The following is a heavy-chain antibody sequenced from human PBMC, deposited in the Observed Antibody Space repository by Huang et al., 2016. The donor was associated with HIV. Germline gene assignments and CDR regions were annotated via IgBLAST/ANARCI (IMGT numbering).Heavy chain of an antibody. Sequence: QITLKESGPTLVKPTQTLTLACTFSGFSLNTSGVGVAWIRQPPGKALEWLALIYWDDDKRYRPSLKSRLTISKDPSNNQVVLTMTNMDPVDTASYFCAHIGDIFAAYSPGYFDYWGQGALVTVSS. V-gene: IGHV2-5*02. CDR2: IYWDDDK. D-gene: IGHD2-15*01. J-gene: IGHJ4*02. CDR1: GFSLNTSGVG. CDR3: AHIGDIFAAYSPGYFDY.